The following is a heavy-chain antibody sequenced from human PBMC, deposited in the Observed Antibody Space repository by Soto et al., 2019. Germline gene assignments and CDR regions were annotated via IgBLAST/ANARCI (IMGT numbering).Heavy chain of an antibody. V-gene: IGHV1-69*02. Sequence: QVQLVQSGAEVKKPVSSVKVSCKASGGTFSSYTISWVRQAPGQGLEWMGRIIPIPGIANYAQKFQGSVPIDADKSTSSGYIERGSVRSEDTAVYYCARGPVTVGAGGWFAPWCQGTLVTVSS. CDR2: IIPIPGIA. CDR3: ARGPVTVGAGGWFAP. CDR1: GGTFSSYT. D-gene: IGHD1-26*01. J-gene: IGHJ5*02.